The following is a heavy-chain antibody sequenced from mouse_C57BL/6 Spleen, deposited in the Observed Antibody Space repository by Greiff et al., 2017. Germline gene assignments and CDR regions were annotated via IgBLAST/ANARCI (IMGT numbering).Heavy chain of an antibody. V-gene: IGHV1-52*01. Sequence: QVQLKQPGAELVRPGSSVKLSCKASGYTFTSYWMHWVKQRPIQGLEWIGNIDPSDSETHYNQKFKDKATLTVDKSSSPAYMQLSSLTSEDSAVYYCARKGWDYAMDYWGQGTSVTVSS. D-gene: IGHD3-3*01. CDR2: IDPSDSET. CDR1: GYTFTSYW. CDR3: ARKGWDYAMDY. J-gene: IGHJ4*01.